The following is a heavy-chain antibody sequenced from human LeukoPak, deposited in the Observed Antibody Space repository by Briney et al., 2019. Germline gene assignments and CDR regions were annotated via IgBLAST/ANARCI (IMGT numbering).Heavy chain of an antibody. Sequence: QSGGSLRLSCAASGFTFSSYGMHWVRQAPSKGLEWVAFIRYDGSNKYYADSVKGRFTISRDNSKNTLYLQMNSLRAEDTAVYYCAKSYSSSWYWFDPWGQGTLVTVSS. CDR1: GFTFSSYG. V-gene: IGHV3-30*02. J-gene: IGHJ5*02. CDR3: AKSYSSSWYWFDP. CDR2: IRYDGSNK. D-gene: IGHD6-13*01.